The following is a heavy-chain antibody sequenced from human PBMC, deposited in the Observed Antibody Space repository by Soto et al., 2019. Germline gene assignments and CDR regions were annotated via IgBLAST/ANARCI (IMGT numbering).Heavy chain of an antibody. D-gene: IGHD3-10*01. CDR3: ASDLSGRADV. J-gene: IGHJ6*01. V-gene: IGHV3-74*01. Sequence: GGSLRLSCAASGFTFSSYWMHWVRQAPVNGLVWVSRMNEDGGTTDYADSVKGRFTISRDNAKNTLYLQMNSLRVEDTAVYYCASDLSGRADVWGQGTTVTVSS. CDR2: MNEDGGTT. CDR1: GFTFSSYW.